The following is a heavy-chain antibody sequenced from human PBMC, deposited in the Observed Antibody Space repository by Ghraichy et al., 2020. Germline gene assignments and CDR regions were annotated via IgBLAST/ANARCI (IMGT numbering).Heavy chain of an antibody. CDR2: IYYSGSA. V-gene: IGHV4-31*03. D-gene: IGHD6-19*01. CDR1: GGSISSSGFY. J-gene: IGHJ4*02. Sequence: SETLSLTCTVSGGSISSSGFYWSWIRQHPGKGLEWIGYIYYSGSAYYNPSLKNRVTISLDRSKNQFSLKLTSVTAADTAVYYCARVQWPRTDFGYWGQGTLVTVSS. CDR3: ARVQWPRTDFGY.